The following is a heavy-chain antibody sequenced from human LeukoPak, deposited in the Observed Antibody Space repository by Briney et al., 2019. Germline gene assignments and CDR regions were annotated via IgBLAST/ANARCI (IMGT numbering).Heavy chain of an antibody. D-gene: IGHD3-3*01. Sequence: GGSLRLSCAASGFTFSGYSMNWVRQAPGKGLEWISYISSSSTIYYADSVKGRFTISRDNAKNSVYLQMNSLRAEDTAVYYCARWSGQGYNAIDIWGQGTLVTVSS. CDR3: ARWSGQGYNAIDI. CDR1: GFTFSGYS. V-gene: IGHV3-48*01. CDR2: ISSSSTI. J-gene: IGHJ3*02.